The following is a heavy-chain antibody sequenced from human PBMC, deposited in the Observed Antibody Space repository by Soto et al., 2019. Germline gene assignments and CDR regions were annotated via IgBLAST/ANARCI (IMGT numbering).Heavy chain of an antibody. CDR2: ISYDGSNK. D-gene: IGHD2-15*01. Sequence: GGSLRLSCAASGFTFSSYGMHWVRQAPGKGLEWVAVISYDGSNKYYADSVKGRFTISRDNSKNTLCLQMNSLRAEDTAVYYCAKTRPVGYCSGGSCYPIDYWGQGTLVTVSS. CDR3: AKTRPVGYCSGGSCYPIDY. V-gene: IGHV3-30*18. J-gene: IGHJ4*02. CDR1: GFTFSSYG.